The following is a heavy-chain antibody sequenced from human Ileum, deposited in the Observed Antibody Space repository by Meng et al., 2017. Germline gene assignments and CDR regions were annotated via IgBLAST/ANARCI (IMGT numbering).Heavy chain of an antibody. V-gene: IGHV1-8*01. CDR2: MNPNSGNT. Sequence: QVPMVLAGVEVNKPGASVKVSCKAYGYTFTSYDINWVRQATGQGLEWMGWMNPNSGNTGYAQKFQGRVTMTRNTSISTAYMELSSLRSEDTAVYYCARGQGSGSYYVWFDPWGQGTLVTVSS. CDR1: GYTFTSYD. J-gene: IGHJ5*02. CDR3: ARGQGSGSYYVWFDP. D-gene: IGHD1-26*01.